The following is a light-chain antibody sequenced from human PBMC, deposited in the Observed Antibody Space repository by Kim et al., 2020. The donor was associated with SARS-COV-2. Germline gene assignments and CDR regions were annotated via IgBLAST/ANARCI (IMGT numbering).Light chain of an antibody. J-gene: IGKJ1*01. CDR2: DAS. CDR1: QSVSNY. Sequence: ASVGDRVTITCRASQSVSNYLAWYQQKPGKAPKLLVYDASSLEGGVPSRFSGSGSGTELTLTITSLQPDDFATYYCHQYGSSPWSFGQGTKVDIK. CDR3: HQYGSSPWS. V-gene: IGKV1-5*01.